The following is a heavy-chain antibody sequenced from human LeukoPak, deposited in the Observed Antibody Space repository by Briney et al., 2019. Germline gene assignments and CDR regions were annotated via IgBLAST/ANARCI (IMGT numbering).Heavy chain of an antibody. D-gene: IGHD3-3*02. CDR2: ISSSGTSI. V-gene: IGHV3-48*03. Sequence: PGGSLRLSCAASGFXFSSYEINWARQAPGKGLEWVSYISSSGTSIYYADSVKGRFTISRDNAKNSLYLQMNGLRAEDTALYYCARGGPSRPLARWGQGTLVTVSS. J-gene: IGHJ4*02. CDR3: ARGGPSRPLAR. CDR1: GFXFSSYE.